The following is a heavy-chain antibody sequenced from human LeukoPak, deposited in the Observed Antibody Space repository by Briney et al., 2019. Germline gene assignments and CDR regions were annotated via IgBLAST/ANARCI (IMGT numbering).Heavy chain of an antibody. CDR1: GGSISSYY. CDR3: ASLYYYDGSGYYYYFDY. CDR2: IYYSGST. D-gene: IGHD3-22*01. V-gene: IGHV4-59*08. Sequence: PSETLSLTCTVSGGSISSYYWSWIRQPPGKGLEWIGYIYYSGSTNYNPSLKRRVTISVDTSKNQFSLKLSSVTAADTAVYYCASLYYYDGSGYYYYFDYWGQGTLVTVSS. J-gene: IGHJ4*02.